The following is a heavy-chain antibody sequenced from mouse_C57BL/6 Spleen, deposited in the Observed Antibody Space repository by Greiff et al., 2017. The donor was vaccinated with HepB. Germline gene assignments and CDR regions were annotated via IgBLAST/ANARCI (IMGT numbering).Heavy chain of an antibody. CDR1: GFTFSSYG. V-gene: IGHV5-6*01. Sequence: EVKLMESGGDLVKPGGSLKLSCAASGFTFSSYGMSWVRQTPDKRLEWVATISSGGSYTYYPDSVKGRFTISRDNAKNTLYLQMSSLKSEDTAMYYCARHVYYDYDVFDYWGQGTTLTVSS. CDR3: ARHVYYDYDVFDY. D-gene: IGHD2-4*01. CDR2: ISSGGSYT. J-gene: IGHJ2*01.